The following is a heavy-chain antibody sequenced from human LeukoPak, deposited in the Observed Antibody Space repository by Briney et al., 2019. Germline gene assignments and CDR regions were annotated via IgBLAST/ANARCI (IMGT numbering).Heavy chain of an antibody. CDR2: INPSGGST. J-gene: IGHJ4*02. CDR3: ARENPPGIAVAGTGFDY. Sequence: ASVKVSCKASGYTFTSCYMHWVRQAPGQGLEWMGIINPSGGSTSYAQRFQGRVTMTRDTSTSTVYMELSSLRSEDTAVYYCARENPPGIAVAGTGFDYWGQGTLVTVSS. D-gene: IGHD6-19*01. V-gene: IGHV1-46*01. CDR1: GYTFTSCY.